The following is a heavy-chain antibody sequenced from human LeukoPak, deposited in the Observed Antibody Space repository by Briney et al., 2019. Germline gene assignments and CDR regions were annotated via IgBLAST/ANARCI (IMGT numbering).Heavy chain of an antibody. J-gene: IGHJ4*02. CDR3: TKDSVAMVTTSDY. CDR1: GFTFHDYA. V-gene: IGHV3-9*01. CDR2: ISWNSGII. D-gene: IGHD5-18*01. Sequence: PGGSLRLSCAASGFTFHDYAMHWVRQAPGKGLEWVSGISWNSGIIGYADSVKGRLTTSRDNAKNSLYLQMNSLRPEDTALYYCTKDSVAMVTTSDYWGQGTLVTVSS.